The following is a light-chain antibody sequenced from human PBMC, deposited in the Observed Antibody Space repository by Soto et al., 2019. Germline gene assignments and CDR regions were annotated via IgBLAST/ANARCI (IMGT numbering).Light chain of an antibody. CDR2: GAS. CDR1: QSVSSNY. J-gene: IGKJ1*01. Sequence: EIVLTQSPGTLSLSPGERATLSCRASQSVSSNYVAWYQQKPGQAPRLLIYGASNRATGIPDRFSGSGSGTDFTLTISRLEPEDFAVYYCQQYGSSPKTFGQGTKVDI. V-gene: IGKV3-20*01. CDR3: QQYGSSPKT.